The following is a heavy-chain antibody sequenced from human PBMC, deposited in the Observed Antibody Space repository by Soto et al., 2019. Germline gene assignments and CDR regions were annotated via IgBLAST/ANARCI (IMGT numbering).Heavy chain of an antibody. D-gene: IGHD3-16*01. V-gene: IGHV1-69*06. Sequence: ASVKVSCKASGGTFSSYAISWVRQAPGQGLEWMGGIIPIFGTANYAQKFQGRVTITADKSTSTAYMELSSLRSEDTAVYYCARILNSSPSAWGAFDIWGQGTMVTVSS. CDR2: IIPIFGTA. CDR1: GGTFSSYA. J-gene: IGHJ3*02. CDR3: ARILNSSPSAWGAFDI.